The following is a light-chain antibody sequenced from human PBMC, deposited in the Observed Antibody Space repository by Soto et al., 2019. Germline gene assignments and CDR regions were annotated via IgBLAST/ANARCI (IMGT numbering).Light chain of an antibody. CDR3: KQYNSYTWT. CDR2: KAS. Sequence: DIQMTQSPSTLSASVGDRVTITCRASQSISSWLAWYQQKPGKAPKLLIYKASSLESGVPSRFSVNESGTEFTLNNSSLQPDDFATYYRKQYNSYTWTFGQGTKVEIK. CDR1: QSISSW. V-gene: IGKV1-5*03. J-gene: IGKJ1*01.